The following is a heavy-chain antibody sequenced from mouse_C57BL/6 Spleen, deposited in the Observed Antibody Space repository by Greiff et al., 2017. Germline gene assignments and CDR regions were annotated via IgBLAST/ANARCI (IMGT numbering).Heavy chain of an antibody. Sequence: EVMLVESGGGLVKPGGSLSLSCAASGFTFTDYYMSWVRQPPGKALEWLGFIRNKANGYTTEYSASVKGRFTISRDNSQSILYLQMNALRAEDSATYYCARCITTVIATSYYAMDYWGQGTSVTVSS. CDR2: IRNKANGYTT. CDR3: ARCITTVIATSYYAMDY. CDR1: GFTFTDYY. J-gene: IGHJ4*01. V-gene: IGHV7-3*01. D-gene: IGHD1-1*01.